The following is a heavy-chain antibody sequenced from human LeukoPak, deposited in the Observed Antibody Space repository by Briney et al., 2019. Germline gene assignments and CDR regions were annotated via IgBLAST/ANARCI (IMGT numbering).Heavy chain of an antibody. CDR3: ARGYSSSWYFNWFDP. CDR1: GGSFSGYY. CDR2: INHSGST. D-gene: IGHD6-13*01. Sequence: SETLSLTCAVYGGSFSGYYWSWIRQPPGKGLEWIWEINHSGSTNYNPSLKSRVTISVDTSNNQFSLKLSSVTAADTAVYYCARGYSSSWYFNWFDPWGQGTLVTVSS. V-gene: IGHV4-34*01. J-gene: IGHJ5*02.